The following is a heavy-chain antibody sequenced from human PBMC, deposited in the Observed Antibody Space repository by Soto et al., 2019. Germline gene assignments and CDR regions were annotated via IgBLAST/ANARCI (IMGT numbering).Heavy chain of an antibody. J-gene: IGHJ4*02. CDR1: GFPFNIYW. D-gene: IGHD3-10*01. CDR3: VEVEGGGYYGATTHAGGDS. V-gene: IGHV3-7*01. Sequence: VQLVESGGGVVQPGGSLRLSCAASGFPFNIYWMSWVRQAPGKGLEWVATMGQDENKKYYVDSVRGRFTISRDNTKNTLFLEVNCLRGEDTGIYYCVEVEGGGYYGATTHAGGDSWGQGTLVTVSS. CDR2: MGQDENKK.